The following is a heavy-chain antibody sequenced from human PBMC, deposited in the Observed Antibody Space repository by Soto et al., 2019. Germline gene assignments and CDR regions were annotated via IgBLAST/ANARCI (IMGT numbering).Heavy chain of an antibody. Sequence: QVQLVQSGAEVKKPGASVKVSCKASGYTFTSYGISWVRQAPGQGLEWMGWISAYNGNTNYAQKRQGRVTMTTDTSTSTAYMELRSLRSDDTAVYYCAREKQQLVPRSYYYYYYGMDVWGQGTTVTVSS. J-gene: IGHJ6*02. V-gene: IGHV1-18*01. D-gene: IGHD6-13*01. CDR1: GYTFTSYG. CDR2: ISAYNGNT. CDR3: AREKQQLVPRSYYYYYYGMDV.